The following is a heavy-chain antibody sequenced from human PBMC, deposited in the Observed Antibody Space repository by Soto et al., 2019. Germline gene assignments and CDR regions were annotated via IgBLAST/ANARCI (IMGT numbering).Heavy chain of an antibody. J-gene: IGHJ4*02. CDR2: INSDGSST. V-gene: IGHV3-74*01. CDR3: ARANPNYDILTGYYPDY. D-gene: IGHD3-9*01. CDR1: GFTFSSYW. Sequence: PGGSLRLSCAASGFTFSSYWMHWVRQAPGKGLVWVSRINSDGSSTSYADSVKGRFTISRDNAKNTLYLQMNSLRAEDTAVYYCARANPNYDILTGYYPDYWGQGTLVTVSS.